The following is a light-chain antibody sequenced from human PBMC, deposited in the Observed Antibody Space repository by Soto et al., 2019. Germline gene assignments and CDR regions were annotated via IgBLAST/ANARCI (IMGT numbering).Light chain of an antibody. CDR1: SSDVGGYNY. J-gene: IGLJ1*01. Sequence: QSALTQPASVSGSPGQSITISCTGTSSDVGGYNYDSWYQQHPGKAPKLMIYDVSNRPSGVSNRFSGSKSGNTASLTISGLQAEDEADYYCSSYTSSSTLHVFGSGTTVTVL. CDR2: DVS. V-gene: IGLV2-14*01. CDR3: SSYTSSSTLHV.